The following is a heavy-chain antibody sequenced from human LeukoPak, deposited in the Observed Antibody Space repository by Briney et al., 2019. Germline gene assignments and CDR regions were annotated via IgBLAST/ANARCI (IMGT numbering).Heavy chain of an antibody. D-gene: IGHD6-13*01. V-gene: IGHV3-53*01. CDR1: GFTVSGVY. Sequence: QPGGSLRLSCVASGFTVSGVYMSWVRQAPGQGLDWVSVIYSDDSTYYADSVKGRFTISRDNSKNTLNLQMNSLRAEDTAVYYCASRPRDAAALAYWGQGTLVTVSS. CDR3: ASRPRDAAALAY. CDR2: IYSDDST. J-gene: IGHJ4*02.